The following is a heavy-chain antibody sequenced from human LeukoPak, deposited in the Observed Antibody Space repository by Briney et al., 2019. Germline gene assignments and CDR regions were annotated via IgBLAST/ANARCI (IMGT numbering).Heavy chain of an antibody. D-gene: IGHD3-22*01. J-gene: IGHJ4*02. Sequence: GGSLRLSCAASGFTFSRSAMTWVRQGPGTGLEFVASIIYSGGATYYADSVKGRFTISRDNSKNTLYLQMNSLRAEDTSLYYCAKDGLYYDGSEHVYYFDSWGQGTLVTVSS. CDR1: GFTFSRSA. CDR3: AKDGLYYDGSEHVYYFDS. V-gene: IGHV3-23*01. CDR2: IIYSGGAT.